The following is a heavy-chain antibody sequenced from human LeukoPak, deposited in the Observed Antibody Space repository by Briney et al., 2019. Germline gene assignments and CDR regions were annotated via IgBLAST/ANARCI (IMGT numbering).Heavy chain of an antibody. J-gene: IGHJ5*02. CDR2: IYYSGST. D-gene: IGHD4-23*01. CDR1: GGPISSYD. CDR3: ARRGGGNWFDP. Sequence: SETLSLTCAVSGGPISSYDWSWLPQPPGKGLAWIGYIYYSGSTNYNPPFKSRVTISVDTSKCQFSLKLSSVTAADTAVYYSARRGGGNWFDPWGQGTLVTVSS. V-gene: IGHV4-59*08.